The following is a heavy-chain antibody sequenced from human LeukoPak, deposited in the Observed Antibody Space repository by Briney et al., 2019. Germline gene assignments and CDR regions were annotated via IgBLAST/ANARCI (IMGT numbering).Heavy chain of an antibody. J-gene: IGHJ5*02. Sequence: SETLSLTYTVSVGSIRCHYWSWIRQPPGKGLEGIGDIYYSGSTNYNPYLKSRGTISVDTSKNQFSLKLSSVTAADTAVYYCARDTSSASGSYYDLWGQGTLVTVSS. CDR1: VGSIRCHY. CDR2: IYYSGST. CDR3: ARDTSSASGSYYDL. V-gene: IGHV4-59*11. D-gene: IGHD1-26*01.